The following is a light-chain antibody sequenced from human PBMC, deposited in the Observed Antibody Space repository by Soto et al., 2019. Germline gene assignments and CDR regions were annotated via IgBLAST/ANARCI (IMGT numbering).Light chain of an antibody. V-gene: IGKV3-15*01. CDR1: QSVSSN. Sequence: EIVMTQSPATLSVSPGERATLSCRASQSVSSNFAWYQQKPAQAPRLLIYGASTRATGIPARFSGSGSGTEFTLTISSLQSEDFAVYYCQQHNNWPPWTFGQGTKVEIK. CDR3: QQHNNWPPWT. CDR2: GAS. J-gene: IGKJ1*01.